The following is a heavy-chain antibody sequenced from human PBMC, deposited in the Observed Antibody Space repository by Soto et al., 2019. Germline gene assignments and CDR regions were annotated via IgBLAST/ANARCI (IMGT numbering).Heavy chain of an antibody. V-gene: IGHV1-18*01. CDR2: ISPYKGNT. CDR1: GYTFSSSG. D-gene: IGHD3-10*01. J-gene: IGHJ4*02. Sequence: ASVKVSCKASGYTFSSSGISCVRQAPGQGLEWMGWISPYKGNTYYAQRLQGRVTMTTDTSTSTAYMELRSLRSDDTAVYYCARDLDGSGNYYTDYWGQGTLVTVSS. CDR3: ARDLDGSGNYYTDY.